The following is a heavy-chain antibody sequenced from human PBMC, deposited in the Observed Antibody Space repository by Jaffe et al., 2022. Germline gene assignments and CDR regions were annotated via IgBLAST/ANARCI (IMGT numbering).Heavy chain of an antibody. CDR3: ARHISHVGPTPAPYYDYIWGSYRTYYYYYYMDV. J-gene: IGHJ6*03. CDR1: GYSFTSYW. Sequence: EVQLVQSGAEVKKPGESLKISCKGSGYSFTSYWIGWVRQMPGKGLEWMGIIYPGDSDTRYSPSFQGQVTISADKSISTAYLQWSSLKASDTAMYYCARHISHVGPTPAPYYDYIWGSYRTYYYYYYMDVWGKGTTVTVSS. D-gene: IGHD3-16*02. V-gene: IGHV5-51*01. CDR2: IYPGDSDT.